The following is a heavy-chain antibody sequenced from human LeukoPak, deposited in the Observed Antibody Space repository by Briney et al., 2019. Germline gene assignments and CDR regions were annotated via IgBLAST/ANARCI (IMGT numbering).Heavy chain of an antibody. Sequence: ASVTVSCKASGYTFTSYYMHWVRQAPGQGLEWMGWISAYNGNTNYAQKLQGRVTMTTDTSTSTAYMELRSLRSDDTAVYYCARGIHDYGDPGEFDPWGQGTLVTVSP. D-gene: IGHD4-17*01. V-gene: IGHV1-18*04. J-gene: IGHJ5*02. CDR1: GYTFTSYY. CDR3: ARGIHDYGDPGEFDP. CDR2: ISAYNGNT.